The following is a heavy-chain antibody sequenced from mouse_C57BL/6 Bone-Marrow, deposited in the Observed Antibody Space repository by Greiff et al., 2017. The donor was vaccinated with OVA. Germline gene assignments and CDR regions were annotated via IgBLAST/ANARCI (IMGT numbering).Heavy chain of an antibody. V-gene: IGHV1-4*01. D-gene: IGHD2-14*01. J-gene: IGHJ1*03. Sequence: VQLQESGAELARPGASVKMSCKASGYTFTSYTIHWVKQRPGQGLEWIGYINPSSGYTKYNQKFKDKATLTADKSSSTAYMQLSSLTSEDSAVYYCARVGGYNWYFDVWGTGTTVTVSS. CDR2: INPSSGYT. CDR3: ARVGGYNWYFDV. CDR1: GYTFTSYT.